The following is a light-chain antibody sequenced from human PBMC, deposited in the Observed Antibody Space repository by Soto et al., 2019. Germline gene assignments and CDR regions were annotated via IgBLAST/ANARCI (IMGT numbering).Light chain of an antibody. J-gene: IGLJ1*01. CDR1: SSDVGAYNH. Sequence: QSALTQPASVSGSPGQSITISCTGTSSDVGAYNHVSWYQHHPGKAPKLMIYEVNNRPSGFSNRFSGSKSGYTASLTISGLQAEDEADYYCCSYTTSDTRVFGTGTKLTVL. CDR2: EVN. V-gene: IGLV2-14*01. CDR3: CSYTTSDTRV.